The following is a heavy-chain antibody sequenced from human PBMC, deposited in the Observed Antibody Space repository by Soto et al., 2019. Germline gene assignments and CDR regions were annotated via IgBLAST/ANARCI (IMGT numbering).Heavy chain of an antibody. CDR1: GGSISGYY. Sequence: SETLSLTCTVSGGSISGYYWSWIRQPPGKGLEWIAYIYYTGSTNYNPSLKSRVTISLDTSKNQFSLRLTSVTAADTAVYYCARRRGDYDRGDFDYWGQGTLVTAPQ. J-gene: IGHJ4*02. D-gene: IGHD4-17*01. CDR3: ARRRGDYDRGDFDY. CDR2: IYYTGST. V-gene: IGHV4-59*01.